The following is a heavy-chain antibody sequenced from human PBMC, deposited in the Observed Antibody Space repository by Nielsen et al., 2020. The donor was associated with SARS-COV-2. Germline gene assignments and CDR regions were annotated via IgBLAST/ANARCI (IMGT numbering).Heavy chain of an antibody. CDR3: ARDKSRTTHAFDI. V-gene: IGHV3-30*03. CDR2: ISYDGSNK. J-gene: IGHJ3*02. Sequence: PGKGLEWVAVISYDGSNKYYADSVKGRFTISRDNSKNTLYLQMNSLRAEDTAVYYCARDKSRTTHAFDIWGQGTMVTVSS. D-gene: IGHD1-1*01.